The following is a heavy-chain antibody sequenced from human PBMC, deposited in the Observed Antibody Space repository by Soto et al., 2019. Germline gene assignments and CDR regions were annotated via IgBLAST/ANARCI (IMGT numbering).Heavy chain of an antibody. V-gene: IGHV1-69*02. CDR1: GGTFSSYT. J-gene: IGHJ5*02. D-gene: IGHD6-13*01. CDR2: IIPILGIA. CDR3: ARVVAAAGTYWFDP. Sequence: QVQLVQSGAEVKKPGSSVKVSCKASGGTFSSYTISWVRQAPGQGLEWMGRIIPILGIANYAQKFQGRVTITADKSTSTAYMELSSLRSEDTAVYYCARVVAAAGTYWFDPWGQRTLVTVSS.